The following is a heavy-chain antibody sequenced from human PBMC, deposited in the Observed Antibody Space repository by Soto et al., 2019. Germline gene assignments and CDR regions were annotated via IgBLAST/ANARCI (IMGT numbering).Heavy chain of an antibody. Sequence: QVQLVQSGAEVKKPGSSVKVSCKASGGTFSSYAISWVRQAPGQGLEWMGGIIPIFGTANYAQKFQGRVTITADESTSTAYMELSSLRSDESDMYYCARGYSGYDYRNGDYYSYGMDVWGQGTTVTVSS. D-gene: IGHD5-12*01. CDR1: GGTFSSYA. CDR3: ARGYSGYDYRNGDYYSYGMDV. CDR2: IIPIFGTA. J-gene: IGHJ6*02. V-gene: IGHV1-69*01.